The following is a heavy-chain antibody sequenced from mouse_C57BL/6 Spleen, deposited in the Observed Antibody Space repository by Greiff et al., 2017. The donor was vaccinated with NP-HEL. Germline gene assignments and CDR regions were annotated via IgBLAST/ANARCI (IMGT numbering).Heavy chain of an antibody. CDR1: GFSFNTYA. J-gene: IGHJ3*01. CDR2: IRSKSNNYAT. D-gene: IGHD2-4*01. V-gene: IGHV10-1*01. Sequence: EVQLVESGGGLVQPKGSLKLSCAASGFSFNTYAMNWVRQAPGKGLEWVARIRSKSNNYATYYADSVKDRFTISRDDSESMLYLQMNNLKTEDTAMYYCVTLDYDGGFAYWGQGTLVTVSA. CDR3: VTLDYDGGFAY.